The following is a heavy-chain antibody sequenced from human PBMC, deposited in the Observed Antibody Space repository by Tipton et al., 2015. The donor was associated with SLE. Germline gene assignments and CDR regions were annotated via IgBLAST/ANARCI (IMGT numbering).Heavy chain of an antibody. Sequence: TLSLTCTVSGDSISSSSFYWGWIRQPPGKGLEWIGSIYYSGSTYYNPSLKSRVTISVDTSKNQFSLKLSSVTAADTAVYYCARGPVTRVTMIVVPTSEKAFDIWGQGTMVTVSS. CDR2: IYYSGST. D-gene: IGHD3-22*01. CDR1: GDSISSSSFY. J-gene: IGHJ3*02. V-gene: IGHV4-39*07. CDR3: ARGPVTRVTMIVVPTSEKAFDI.